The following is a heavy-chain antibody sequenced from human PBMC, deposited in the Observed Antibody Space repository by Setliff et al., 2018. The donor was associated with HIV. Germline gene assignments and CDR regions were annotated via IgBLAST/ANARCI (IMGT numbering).Heavy chain of an antibody. CDR1: GYTFTSYD. Sequence: ASVKVSCKASGYTFTSYDISRVRQAPGQGLEWMGWMSTYNGNTNYAQKVQGRVTMTTDTSTSTAYMELRSLRSDDTAVYYCARSEGQWLRPEGALCDYWGQGTLVTVSS. CDR3: ARSEGQWLRPEGALCDY. J-gene: IGHJ4*02. V-gene: IGHV1-18*01. CDR2: MSTYNGNT. D-gene: IGHD5-12*01.